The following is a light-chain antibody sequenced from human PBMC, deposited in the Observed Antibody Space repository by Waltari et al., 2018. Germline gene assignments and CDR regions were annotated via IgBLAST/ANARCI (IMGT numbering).Light chain of an antibody. CDR3: QQSYSTPNT. CDR1: QRITTW. CDR2: KAS. V-gene: IGKV1-5*03. Sequence: DIQMTQSPSTLSASVGDRVTITCRASQRITTWLAWYQQKPGRAPKLLIYKASTLQSGVPSRFSASGSGTEFTLTISSLQPDDFATYYCQQSYSTPNTFGGGTKVEIK. J-gene: IGKJ4*01.